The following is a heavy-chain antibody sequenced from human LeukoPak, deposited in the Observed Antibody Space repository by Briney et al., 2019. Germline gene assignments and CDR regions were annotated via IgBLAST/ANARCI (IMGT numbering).Heavy chain of an antibody. CDR2: MNPNSGNT. V-gene: IGHV1-8*01. Sequence: GASVKVSCKASGYTFTSYDINWVRQATGQGLEWMGWMNPNSGNTGYAQKFQGRVTMTRNTSISTAYMELSSLRSEGTAVYYCARGSGSYYWFDPWGQGTLVTVSS. CDR3: ARGSGSYYWFDP. J-gene: IGHJ5*02. CDR1: GYTFTSYD. D-gene: IGHD1-26*01.